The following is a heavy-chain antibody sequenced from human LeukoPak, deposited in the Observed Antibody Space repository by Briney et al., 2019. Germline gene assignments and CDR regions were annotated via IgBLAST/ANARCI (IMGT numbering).Heavy chain of an antibody. CDR2: MSFDGSHT. CDR3: ASGGPGYSSGFDAFDI. J-gene: IGHJ3*02. V-gene: IGHV3-30*03. CDR1: GFTFSSYG. Sequence: GGSLRLSCAASGFTFSSYGMHWVRQAPGKGLEWVAVMSFDGSHTYYADSVKGRFTISRDNSKNTLYLQMNSLRAEDTAVYYCASGGPGYSSGFDAFDIWGQGTMVTVSS. D-gene: IGHD6-19*01.